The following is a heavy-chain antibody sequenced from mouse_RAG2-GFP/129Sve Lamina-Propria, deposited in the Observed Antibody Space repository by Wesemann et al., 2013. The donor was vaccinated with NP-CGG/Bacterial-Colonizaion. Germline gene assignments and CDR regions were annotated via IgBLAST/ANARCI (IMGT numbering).Heavy chain of an antibody. CDR2: ISDGGSYT. Sequence: EVQLVESGGGLVKPGGSLKLSCAASGFTFSSYAMSWVRQTPEKRLEWVATISDGGSYTYYPDNVKGRFTISRDNAKNNLYLQMSHLKSEDTAMYYCASRAYYSNAWFAYWGQGTLVTVSA. V-gene: IGHV5-4*01. CDR1: GFTFSSYA. J-gene: IGHJ3*01. CDR3: ASRAYYSNAWFAY. D-gene: IGHD2-5*01.